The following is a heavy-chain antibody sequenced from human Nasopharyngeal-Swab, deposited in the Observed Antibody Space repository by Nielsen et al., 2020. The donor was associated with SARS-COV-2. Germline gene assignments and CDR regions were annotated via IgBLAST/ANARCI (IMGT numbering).Heavy chain of an antibody. J-gene: IGHJ4*02. CDR3: ARGDYDILTGYLY. D-gene: IGHD3-9*01. V-gene: IGHV4-39*07. CDR2: IYSTGTR. Sequence: SETLSLTCTVSGGSISSDYYSWGWIRQPPGKGLEWIGQIYSTGTRQYNPSLRSRVTISVDTSKNQFSLKLSSVTAADTAVYYCARGDYDILTGYLYWGQGTLVTVSS. CDR1: GGSISSDYYS.